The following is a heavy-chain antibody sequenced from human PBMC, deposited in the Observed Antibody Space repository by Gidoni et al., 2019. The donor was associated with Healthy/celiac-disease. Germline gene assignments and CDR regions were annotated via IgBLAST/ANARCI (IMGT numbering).Heavy chain of an antibody. J-gene: IGHJ4*02. Sequence: QVTLKESGPVLVKPTETLTLTCTVPGFSLSNARMGVSWIRQPPGKALEWLPHIFSNDEKSYSTSLKSRLTISKDTSKSQVVLTMTNMDPVDTATDYCARIYSYGLGGYYFDYWGQGTLVTVSS. CDR2: IFSNDEK. CDR1: GFSLSNARMG. CDR3: ARIYSYGLGGYYFDY. D-gene: IGHD5-18*01. V-gene: IGHV2-26*01.